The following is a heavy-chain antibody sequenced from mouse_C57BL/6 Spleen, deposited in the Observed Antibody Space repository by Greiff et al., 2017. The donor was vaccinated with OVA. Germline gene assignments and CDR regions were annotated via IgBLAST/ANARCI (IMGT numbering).Heavy chain of an antibody. J-gene: IGHJ2*01. CDR3: ARWYDYDPRACYFDY. CDR2: IYPGSGST. CDR1: GYTFTSYW. Sequence: IQLQQPGAELVKPGASVKMSCKASGYTFTSYWITWVKQRPGQGLEWIGDIYPGSGSTNYNEKFKSKATLTVDTSSSTAYMQLSSLTSEDSAVYYCARWYDYDPRACYFDYWGQGTTLTVSS. D-gene: IGHD2-4*01. V-gene: IGHV1-55*01.